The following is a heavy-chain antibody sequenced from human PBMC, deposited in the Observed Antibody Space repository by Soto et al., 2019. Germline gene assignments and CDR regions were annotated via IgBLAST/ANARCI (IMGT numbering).Heavy chain of an antibody. CDR3: ASAPFSSGWYEHDN. Sequence: ASVKVSCKASGYTFTSYGISWVRQAPGQGLEWMGWISAYNGNTNYAQKLQGRVTMTTDTSTSTAYMELRSLRSDDTAVYYCASAPFSSGWYEHDNWGQGTLVTVSS. V-gene: IGHV1-18*01. CDR1: GYTFTSYG. CDR2: ISAYNGNT. J-gene: IGHJ4*02. D-gene: IGHD6-19*01.